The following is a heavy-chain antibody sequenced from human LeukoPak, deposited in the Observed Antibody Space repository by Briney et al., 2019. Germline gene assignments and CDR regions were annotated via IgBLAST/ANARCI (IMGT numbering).Heavy chain of an antibody. CDR3: ARGATTMRFGRFDP. CDR1: GFSFISYS. J-gene: IGHJ5*02. D-gene: IGHD3-22*01. CDR2: ISSSSDYI. Sequence: GGSLRLSCAASGFSFISYSMNWVRQAPGKGLEWVSSISSSSDYIYHADSVKGRFTISRDNPKKSLYLQMNSLRAEDTAVYYCARGATTMRFGRFDPWGQGTLVIVSS. V-gene: IGHV3-21*01.